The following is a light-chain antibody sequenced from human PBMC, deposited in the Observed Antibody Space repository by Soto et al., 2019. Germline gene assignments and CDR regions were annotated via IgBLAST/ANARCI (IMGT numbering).Light chain of an antibody. Sequence: ETVMTQSPATLSVSPGERATLSCRASQSVNSNLAWYQQKLGQAPRVLIFGASTRATGIPARFSGSGSGTEFNLTISSLQSEDFAVYFCQQYDDWLRLTFGGGTKVDIK. CDR2: GAS. J-gene: IGKJ4*01. V-gene: IGKV3-15*01. CDR1: QSVNSN. CDR3: QQYDDWLRLT.